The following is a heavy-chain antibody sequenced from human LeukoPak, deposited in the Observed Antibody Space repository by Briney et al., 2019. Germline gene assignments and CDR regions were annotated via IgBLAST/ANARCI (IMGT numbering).Heavy chain of an antibody. CDR2: IYYSGST. J-gene: IGHJ4*02. V-gene: IGHV4-39*01. CDR1: GGSISSSSYY. Sequence: SETLSLTCTVSGGSISSSSYYWGWIRQPPGKELEWIGSIYYSGSTYYNPSLKSRVTISVDTSKNQFSLKLSSVTAADTAVYYCARLGYYDSSGYYCFDYWGQGTLVTVSS. D-gene: IGHD3-22*01. CDR3: ARLGYYDSSGYYCFDY.